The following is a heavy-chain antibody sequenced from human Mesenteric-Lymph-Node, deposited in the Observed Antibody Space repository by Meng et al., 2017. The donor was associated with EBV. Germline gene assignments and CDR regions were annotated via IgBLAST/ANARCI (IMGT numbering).Heavy chain of an antibody. J-gene: IGHJ4*01. D-gene: IGHD1-1*01. CDR1: GSTFYTLTSYP. CDR2: IIPLSGTP. Sequence: LRQYGPGSRTTWAPVQLPCTASGSTFYTLTSYPGRCVRHAPREGLECMGSIIPLSGTPNHAQRFQGRVTFTADTSPGTAYMELTTLRSDDTAVYFCARDLKHALGTEDYWGQGTLVTVSS. V-gene: IGHV1-69*06. CDR3: ARDLKHALGTEDY.